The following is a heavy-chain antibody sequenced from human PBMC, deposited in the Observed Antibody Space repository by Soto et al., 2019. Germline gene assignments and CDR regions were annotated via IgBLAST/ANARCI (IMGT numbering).Heavy chain of an antibody. J-gene: IGHJ5*02. CDR2: IRSKAYGGTT. CDR3: TRDFKRVWFDP. Sequence: GGSLRLSCTASGFTFGDYAMSWFRQAPGKGLEWVGFIRSKAYGGTTEYAASVKGRFTISRDDSKSIAYLQMNSLKTEDTAVYYCTRDFKRVWFDPWGQGTLVTVSS. CDR1: GFTFGDYA. V-gene: IGHV3-49*03.